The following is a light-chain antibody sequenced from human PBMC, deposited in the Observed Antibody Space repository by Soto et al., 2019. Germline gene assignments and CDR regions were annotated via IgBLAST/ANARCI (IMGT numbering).Light chain of an antibody. CDR1: QSVSNSF. J-gene: IGKJ2*01. Sequence: EIVLTQSPGILYLSPGDRATLSCRASQSVSNSFFAWYQQKPGQAPRLLIYGVSSRATGIPDRFSGSGSGTDFTLTISRLEPEDFVVYYCQQYSSLPHTFGQGTKLEVK. CDR3: QQYSSLPHT. CDR2: GVS. V-gene: IGKV3-20*01.